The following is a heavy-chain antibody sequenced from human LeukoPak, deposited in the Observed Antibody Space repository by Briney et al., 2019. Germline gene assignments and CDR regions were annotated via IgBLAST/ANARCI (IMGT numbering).Heavy chain of an antibody. CDR2: IRYDGSNK. D-gene: IGHD6-25*01. CDR3: AKISSSAESNFDY. V-gene: IGHV3-30*02. CDR1: KFTFSSYG. Sequence: PGGSLRLSCAASKFTFSSYGMHWVRQAPGKGLEWVAFIRYDGSNKYYVDSVKGRFTISRDNSKNTVYLQMNDLRPEDTALYFCAKISSSAESNFDYWGQGTLLTVSS. J-gene: IGHJ4*02.